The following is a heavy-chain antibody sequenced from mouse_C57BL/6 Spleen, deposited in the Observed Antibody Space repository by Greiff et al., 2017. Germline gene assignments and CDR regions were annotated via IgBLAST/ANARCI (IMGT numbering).Heavy chain of an antibody. CDR1: GYTFTDYE. D-gene: IGHD1-1*01. CDR2: IDPETGGT. J-gene: IGHJ4*01. Sequence: QVQLQQSGAELVRPGASVTLSCKASGYTFTDYEMHWVKQTPVHGLEWIGAIDPETGGTAYNQKFKGKAILTADKSSSTAYMELRSLTSGDSAVYYCTRSVITTGAMDYWGQGTSVTVSS. CDR3: TRSVITTGAMDY. V-gene: IGHV1-15*01.